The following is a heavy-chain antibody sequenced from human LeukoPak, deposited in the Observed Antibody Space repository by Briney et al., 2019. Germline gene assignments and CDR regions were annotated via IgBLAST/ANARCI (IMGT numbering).Heavy chain of an antibody. CDR3: ARDWYYYDSSGYYNGYFDY. V-gene: IGHV3-66*01. J-gene: IGHJ4*02. CDR1: GFTVSSNY. Sequence: GGSLRLSCAASGFTVSSNYMSWVHQAPGEGLEWVSVIYSGGSTYYADSVKGRFTISRDNSKNTLYLQMNSLRAEDTAVYYCARDWYYYDSSGYYNGYFDYWGQGTLVTVSS. D-gene: IGHD3-22*01. CDR2: IYSGGST.